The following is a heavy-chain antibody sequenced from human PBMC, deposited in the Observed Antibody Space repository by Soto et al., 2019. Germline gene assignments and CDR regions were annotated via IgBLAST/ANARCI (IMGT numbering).Heavy chain of an antibody. Sequence: GASVKVSCKSSGYTFTDFYIHWVRQAPGQGLEWMGWISAYNGHTNYAQKLQGRVTMTTDTSTTTAYMELRSLRSDDTAVYYCARDRESRYCSSTNCHTDNVDIVATHGYWGQGTLVTVSS. J-gene: IGHJ4*02. CDR3: ARDRESRYCSSTNCHTDNVDIVATHGY. CDR1: GYTFTDFY. CDR2: ISAYNGHT. V-gene: IGHV1-18*04. D-gene: IGHD2-2*02.